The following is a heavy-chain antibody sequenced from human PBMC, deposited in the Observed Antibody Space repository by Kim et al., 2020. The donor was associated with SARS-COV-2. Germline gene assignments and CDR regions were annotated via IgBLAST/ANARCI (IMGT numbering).Heavy chain of an antibody. D-gene: IGHD1-26*01. J-gene: IGHJ3*02. CDR2: IYYSGST. CDR1: GGSISSYY. Sequence: SGTLSLTCTVSGGSISSYYWSWIRQPPGKGLEWIGYIYYSGSTNYNPSLKSRVTISVDTSKNQFSLKLNSVTAADTAVYYCARDPGSGSYQSAFDIWGQGTMVHVSS. CDR3: ARDPGSGSYQSAFDI. V-gene: IGHV4-59*13.